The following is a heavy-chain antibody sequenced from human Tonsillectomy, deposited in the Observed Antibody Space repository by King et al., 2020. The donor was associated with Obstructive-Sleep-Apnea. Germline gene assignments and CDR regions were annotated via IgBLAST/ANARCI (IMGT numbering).Heavy chain of an antibody. D-gene: IGHD3-10*01. V-gene: IGHV3-15*01. CDR1: GFIFSNAW. Sequence: VQLVESGGGLVKPGESLRLSCAASGFIFSNAWMSWVRQAPGKGLEWIGRIKIKVDDGATEYGAPVKGRFTISRDDSKNTLNLQMNSLKTEDTAVYYCTALLGVGESGSSQRQVWPVGDYWGQGTLVTVSS. J-gene: IGHJ4*02. CDR3: TALLGVGESGSSQRQVWPVGDY. CDR2: IKIKVDDGAT.